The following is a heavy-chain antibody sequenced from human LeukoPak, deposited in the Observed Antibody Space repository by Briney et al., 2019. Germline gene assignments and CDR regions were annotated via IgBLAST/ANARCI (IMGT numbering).Heavy chain of an antibody. CDR1: GFTFSDYY. CDR2: ISSSGSTI. Sequence: GGSLRLSCAASGFTFSDYYMSWIRQAPGKGLEWVSYISSSGSTIYYADSVKGRFTISRDNAKNSLYLQMNSLRAEDTAVYYCAKDGVSIAARPGPYYYGMDVWGQGTTVTVSS. CDR3: AKDGVSIAARPGPYYYGMDV. J-gene: IGHJ6*02. V-gene: IGHV3-11*01. D-gene: IGHD6-6*01.